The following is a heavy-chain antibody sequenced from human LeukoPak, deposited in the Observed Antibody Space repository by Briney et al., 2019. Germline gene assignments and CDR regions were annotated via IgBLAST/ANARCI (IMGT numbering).Heavy chain of an antibody. CDR3: ERDGKISPYYGMDV. CDR2: IYYSGST. D-gene: IGHD1-26*01. CDR1: GESISGFY. Sequence: SETLSLTCTVSGESISGFYWNWIRQPPGKGLEWIGYIYYSGSTNYNPSLKSRVTISVDTSKNQLSLKLSSVTAADTAVYYCERDGKISPYYGMDVWGQGTTVTVSS. J-gene: IGHJ6*02. V-gene: IGHV4-59*01.